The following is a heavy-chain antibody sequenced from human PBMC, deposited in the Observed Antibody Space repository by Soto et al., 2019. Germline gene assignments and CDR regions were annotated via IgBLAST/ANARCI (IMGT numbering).Heavy chain of an antibody. CDR2: ISPNNGHT. Sequence: ASLKGSCKASGYTFINYGISWVRQAPGQGLEWLGWISPNNGHTKYARKFQDRITMTTDTSTTTAYLELRSLRSDDTAVYFCARDQLHFLDYYFENWGQGALVTVS. D-gene: IGHD3-3*01. CDR1: GYTFINYG. CDR3: ARDQLHFLDYYFEN. V-gene: IGHV1-18*01. J-gene: IGHJ4*02.